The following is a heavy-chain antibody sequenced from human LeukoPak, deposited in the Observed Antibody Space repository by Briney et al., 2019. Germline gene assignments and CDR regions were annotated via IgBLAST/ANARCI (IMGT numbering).Heavy chain of an antibody. CDR1: GYTFTSYG. Sequence: ASVKVSCKASGYTFTSYGLIWVRQAPGQGLEWMGWISPYSGNTNYAQKLQDRVTMTTDTSTSTAYMELRSLRSDNTAVYYCARQERQAFDYWGQGTLVTVSS. V-gene: IGHV1-18*01. CDR2: ISPYSGNT. J-gene: IGHJ4*02. D-gene: IGHD1-1*01. CDR3: ARQERQAFDY.